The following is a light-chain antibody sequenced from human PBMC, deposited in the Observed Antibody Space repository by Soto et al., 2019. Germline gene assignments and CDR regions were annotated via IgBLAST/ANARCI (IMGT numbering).Light chain of an antibody. V-gene: IGLV2-14*01. CDR3: TSYTRSSTLVV. CDR1: SSDIGYYNY. J-gene: IGLJ3*02. CDR2: EVS. Sequence: QSALTQPASVSGSPGQWITISCTGTSSDIGYYNYVSWYQQDPGKAPKLIIYEVSNRPSGVSNRFSGSKSGNTASLTISGLQAEDEADYYCTSYTRSSTLVVFGGGTKATVL.